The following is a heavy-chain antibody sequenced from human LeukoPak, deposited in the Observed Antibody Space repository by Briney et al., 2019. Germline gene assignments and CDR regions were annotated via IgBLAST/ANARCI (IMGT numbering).Heavy chain of an antibody. D-gene: IGHD2-21*02. CDR2: IKSETDGGTT. J-gene: IGHJ6*03. CDR1: GFTFTNAW. Sequence: GGSLRLSCTASGFTFTNAWMSWVRQAPGGGLEWVGRIKSETDGGTTDYAAPVKGRFSISRDDSKNTLYLPMNSLKTEDTAVYYCTTQDRAYCAGDCSPEYYYYYYMDVWGKGTPVTVSS. CDR3: TTQDRAYCAGDCSPEYYYYYYMDV. V-gene: IGHV3-15*01.